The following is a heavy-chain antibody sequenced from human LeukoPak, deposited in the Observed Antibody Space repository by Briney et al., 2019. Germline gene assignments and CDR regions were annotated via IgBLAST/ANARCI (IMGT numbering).Heavy chain of an antibody. J-gene: IGHJ4*02. V-gene: IGHV3-23*01. D-gene: IGHD1-26*01. CDR1: GFTFSDYA. CDR2: ISGSSIST. CDR3: AKYKVGATSYFDY. Sequence: EGSLRLSCEASGFTFSDYAISWVRQAPGKGLEWVSAISGSSISTFYADSVKGRFTISRDNSKNMLYLQMNSLRAEDTAVYYCAKYKVGATSYFDYRGQGALVTVSS.